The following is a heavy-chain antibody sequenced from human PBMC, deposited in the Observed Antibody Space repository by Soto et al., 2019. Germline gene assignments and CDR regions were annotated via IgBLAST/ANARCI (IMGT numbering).Heavy chain of an antibody. J-gene: IGHJ2*01. CDR2: IKQDGSEK. CDR3: ARDYDSGDYLPWYFDL. CDR1: GFTFSSYW. Sequence: EVQLVESGGGLVQPGGSLRLSCAASGFTFSSYWMSWVRQAPGKGLEWVANIKQDGSEKYYVDSVKGRFTISRDNAKNSLYLQMNRLRAEDTAVYYCARDYDSGDYLPWYFDLWGRGTLVTVSS. V-gene: IGHV3-7*01. D-gene: IGHD4-17*01.